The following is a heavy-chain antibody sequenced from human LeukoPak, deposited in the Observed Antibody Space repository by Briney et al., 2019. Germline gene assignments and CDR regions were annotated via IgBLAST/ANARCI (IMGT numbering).Heavy chain of an antibody. CDR2: LTDIGSTT. J-gene: IGHJ4*02. Sequence: PGGSLRLSCAASGFTFSSYGMTWVRQAPGQGLEWVSTLTDIGSTTYYADSVKGRFTVSRDASKNTLYLQMNSLRADDTAIYFCAKGTAPNSGILDCWGQGTLVTVSS. CDR3: AKGTAPNSGILDC. CDR1: GFTFSSYG. V-gene: IGHV3-23*01. D-gene: IGHD1-26*01.